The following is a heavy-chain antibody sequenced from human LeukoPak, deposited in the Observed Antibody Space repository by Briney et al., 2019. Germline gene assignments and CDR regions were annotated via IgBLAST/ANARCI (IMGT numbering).Heavy chain of an antibody. CDR3: ARGYSSSWYYFDY. D-gene: IGHD6-13*01. Sequence: SETLSLTGTVSGGSISTYYWSWIRQPPGKGLEWIGYIYYSGTTNSNPSLKSRVTMSVDTSKNQFSLKLSSVTAADTAVYYCARGYSSSWYYFDYWGRGTLVTVSS. J-gene: IGHJ4*02. V-gene: IGHV4-59*01. CDR1: GGSISTYY. CDR2: IYYSGTT.